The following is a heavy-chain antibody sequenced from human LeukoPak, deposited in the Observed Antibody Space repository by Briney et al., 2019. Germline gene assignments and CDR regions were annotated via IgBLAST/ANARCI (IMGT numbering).Heavy chain of an antibody. CDR2: IYYSGST. CDR3: AREKGIAAAGIGDVRLIIDY. V-gene: IGHV4-31*03. J-gene: IGHJ4*02. CDR1: GGSISSGGYY. Sequence: SETLSLTCTVSGGSISSGGYYWSWIRQHPGKGLEWIGYIYYSGSTYYNPSLKSRVTISVDTSKNQFSLKLSSVTAADTAVYYCAREKGIAAAGIGDVRLIIDYWGQGTLVTVSS. D-gene: IGHD6-13*01.